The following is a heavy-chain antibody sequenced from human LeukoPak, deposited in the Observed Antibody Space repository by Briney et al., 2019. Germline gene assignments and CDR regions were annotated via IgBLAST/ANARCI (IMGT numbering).Heavy chain of an antibody. J-gene: IGHJ4*02. CDR3: ARGISGWYGYYFDY. D-gene: IGHD6-19*01. V-gene: IGHV3-7*01. CDR1: GFTFSSYW. CDR2: IKQDGSEK. Sequence: PGGSLRLSYAASGFTFSSYWMSWVRQAPGKGLEWVANIKQDGSEKYYVDSVKGRFTISRDNAKNSLYLQMNSLRAEDTAVYYCARGISGWYGYYFDYWGQGPLVTVSS.